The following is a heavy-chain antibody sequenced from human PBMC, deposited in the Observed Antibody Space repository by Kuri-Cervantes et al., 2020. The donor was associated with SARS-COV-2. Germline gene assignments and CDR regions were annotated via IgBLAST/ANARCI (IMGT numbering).Heavy chain of an antibody. J-gene: IGHJ3*02. CDR2: IYYSGST. V-gene: IGHV4-59*01. CDR3: ARDRDDAFDI. Sequence: SETLSLTCTVSGGSISSYYWSWIRQPPGKGLEWIGYIYYSGSTNYNPSLKSRVTISVDTSKIQFSLKLSSVTAADTAVYYCARDRDDAFDIWGQGTMVTVSS. CDR1: GGSISSYY.